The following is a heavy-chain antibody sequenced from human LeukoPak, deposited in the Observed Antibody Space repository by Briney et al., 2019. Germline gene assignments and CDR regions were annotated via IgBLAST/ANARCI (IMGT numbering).Heavy chain of an antibody. Sequence: ASVKVSCKASGYTFTGYYMHWVRQAPGQRLEWMGWINPNSGGTNYAQKFQGRVTMTRDTSISTAYMELSRLRSDDTAVYYCARVKYSGYDLDIWGQGTMVTVSS. D-gene: IGHD5-12*01. CDR1: GYTFTGYY. V-gene: IGHV1-2*02. CDR2: INPNSGGT. CDR3: ARVKYSGYDLDI. J-gene: IGHJ3*02.